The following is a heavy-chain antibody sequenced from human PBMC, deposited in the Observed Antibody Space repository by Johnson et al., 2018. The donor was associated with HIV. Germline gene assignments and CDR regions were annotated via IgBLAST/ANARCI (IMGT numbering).Heavy chain of an antibody. CDR2: ISSSGSTI. D-gene: IGHD6-19*01. Sequence: QVQLVESGGGVVQPGRSLRLSCAASGFTFSDYYMSWIRQAPGRGLEWVSYISSSGSTIYYADSVKGRFTISRDNAKNSLYLQMNSLKTEDTAVYYCKGGYSSGWYSNAFDIWGQGTMVTVSS. J-gene: IGHJ3*02. CDR3: KGGYSSGWYSNAFDI. CDR1: GFTFSDYY. V-gene: IGHV3-11*01.